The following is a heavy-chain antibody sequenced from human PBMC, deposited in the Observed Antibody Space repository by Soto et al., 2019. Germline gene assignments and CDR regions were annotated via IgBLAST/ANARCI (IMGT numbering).Heavy chain of an antibody. CDR2: INAGNGNT. J-gene: IGHJ4*02. Sequence: QVQLVQSGAEVKKPGASVKVSCKASGYTFTSYAMHWVRQAPGQRLEWRGWINAGNGNTKYSQKFQGRVTITRDTSASKDYMELSSLRSEDTAVYYCARKDDVRYYFDYWGQGTLVAVSS. CDR3: ARKDDVRYYFDY. CDR1: GYTFTSYA. V-gene: IGHV1-3*01. D-gene: IGHD1-1*01.